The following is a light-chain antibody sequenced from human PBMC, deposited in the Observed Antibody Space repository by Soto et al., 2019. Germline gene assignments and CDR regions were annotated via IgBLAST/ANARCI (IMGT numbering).Light chain of an antibody. J-gene: IGKJ5*01. Sequence: EIVLTQSPATLSFSLGERATLSCRASQSVSSYLAWYQQKPGQAPRLPIYDASNRATGIPARFSGSGSGTDLTLPISSLEPEDYAVYYCQQRSNWPPITFGQGTRLEIK. CDR1: QSVSSY. V-gene: IGKV3-11*01. CDR3: QQRSNWPPIT. CDR2: DAS.